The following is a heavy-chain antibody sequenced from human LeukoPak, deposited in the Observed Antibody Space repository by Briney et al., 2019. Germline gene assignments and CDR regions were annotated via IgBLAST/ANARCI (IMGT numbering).Heavy chain of an antibody. J-gene: IGHJ4*02. D-gene: IGHD3-9*01. CDR3: AKWGDYDVLTGYYVSDF. CDR2: IFGPSNNT. CDR1: GLIFSTYA. V-gene: IGHV3-23*01. Sequence: GGSLRLSCAASGLIFSTYAIYWVRQAPGKGLEWVSAIFGPSNNTYYADSVKGRFTISRDSSKNTLYLQMNSLRADDTAVYYCAKWGDYDVLTGYYVSDFWGQGTLVTVSS.